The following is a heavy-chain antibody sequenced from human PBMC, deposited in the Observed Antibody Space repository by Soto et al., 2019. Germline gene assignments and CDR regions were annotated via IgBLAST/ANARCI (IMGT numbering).Heavy chain of an antibody. CDR2: INHSGST. CDR3: ARVSVTIFGVVMGHYYYAMDV. Sequence: LSLTCAVYGGSFSDYHWSWIRQPPGKGLEWIGEINHSGSTKYNPSLKSRVTISKDTSKKQVSLKLTSVTAADTAVYYCARVSVTIFGVVMGHYYYAMDVWGQRTTVTVS. D-gene: IGHD3-3*01. J-gene: IGHJ6*02. CDR1: GGSFSDYH. V-gene: IGHV4-34*01.